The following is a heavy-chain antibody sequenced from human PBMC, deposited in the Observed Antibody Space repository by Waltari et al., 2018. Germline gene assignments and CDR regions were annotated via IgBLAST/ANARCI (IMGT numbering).Heavy chain of an antibody. CDR3: ARDFPPYSSPRWFDP. Sequence: QVQLQESGPGLVKPSETLSLTCTVSGGSISSYYWSWIRQPAGKGLEWIGRIYTSGRTNYNPSLKSRVTMSVDTSKNQFSLKLSSVTAADTAVYYCARDFPPYSSPRWFDPWGQGTLVTVSS. CDR2: IYTSGRT. D-gene: IGHD3-22*01. V-gene: IGHV4-4*07. CDR1: GGSISSYY. J-gene: IGHJ5*02.